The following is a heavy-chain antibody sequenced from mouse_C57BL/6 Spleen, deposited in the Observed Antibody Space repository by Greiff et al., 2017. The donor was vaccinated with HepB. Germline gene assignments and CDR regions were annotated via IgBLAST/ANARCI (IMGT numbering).Heavy chain of an antibody. CDR2: FDPENGDT. Sequence: EVQLKQSGAELVRPGASVKLSCTASGFNIKDDYMHWVKQRPEQGLEWIGWFDPENGDTEYASKFQGKATITADTSSNTAYLQLSSLTSEDTAVYYCTTTAQATWYFDVWGTGTTVTVSS. CDR1: GFNIKDDY. D-gene: IGHD3-2*02. J-gene: IGHJ1*03. CDR3: TTTAQATWYFDV. V-gene: IGHV14-4*01.